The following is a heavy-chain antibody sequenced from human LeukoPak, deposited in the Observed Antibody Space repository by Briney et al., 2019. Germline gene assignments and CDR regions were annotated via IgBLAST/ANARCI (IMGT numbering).Heavy chain of an antibody. CDR2: IYYSGST. D-gene: IGHD2-2*01. V-gene: IGHV4-31*03. Sequence: PSETLSLTCTVSGGSISSGGYYWSWIRQHPGKGQEWIGYIYYSGSTYYNPSLKSRVTISVDTSKNQFSLKLSSVTAADTAVYYCASRMVVPAAFDYWGQGTLVTVSS. CDR3: ASRMVVPAAFDY. J-gene: IGHJ4*02. CDR1: GGSISSGGYY.